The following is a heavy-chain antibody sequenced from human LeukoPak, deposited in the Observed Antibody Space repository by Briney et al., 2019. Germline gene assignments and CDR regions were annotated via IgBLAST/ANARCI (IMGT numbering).Heavy chain of an antibody. Sequence: SETLSLTCAVYGGSFSGYYCSWIRQPPGKGLEWIGYIYHSGSTYYNPSLKSRVTISVDRSKNQFSLKLSSVTAADTAVYYCARDYYDSSGYYSVCWFDPWGQGTLVTVSS. CDR3: ARDYYDSSGYYSVCWFDP. D-gene: IGHD3-22*01. J-gene: IGHJ5*02. V-gene: IGHV4-34*01. CDR1: GGSFSGYY. CDR2: IYHSGST.